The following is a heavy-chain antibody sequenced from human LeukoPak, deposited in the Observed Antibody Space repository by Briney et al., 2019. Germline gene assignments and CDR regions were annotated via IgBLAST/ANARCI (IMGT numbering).Heavy chain of an antibody. CDR3: AKDLDSSGYYLRIFDY. CDR1: GFTFSSYA. J-gene: IGHJ4*02. Sequence: GGSLRLSCAASGFTFSSYAMSWVRQAPGKGLEWVSAISGSGGSTYYADSVKGRFTISRDNSKNTLYLQMNSLRAEDTAVYYCAKDLDSSGYYLRIFDYWGQGTLVTVSS. D-gene: IGHD3-22*01. CDR2: ISGSGGST. V-gene: IGHV3-23*01.